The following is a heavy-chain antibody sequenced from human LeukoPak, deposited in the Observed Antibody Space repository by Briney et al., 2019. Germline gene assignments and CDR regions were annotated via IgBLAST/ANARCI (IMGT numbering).Heavy chain of an antibody. CDR3: ARGPSYYDYVWGSYRSLFDY. CDR1: GYTFTSYG. Sequence: GAPVKVSCKASGYTFTSYGISWVRQAPGQGLEWMGWISAYNGNTNYAQKLQGRVTMTTDTSTSTAYMELRSLRSDDTAVYYCARGPSYYDYVWGSYRSLFDYWGQGTLVTVSS. D-gene: IGHD3-16*02. V-gene: IGHV1-18*01. CDR2: ISAYNGNT. J-gene: IGHJ4*02.